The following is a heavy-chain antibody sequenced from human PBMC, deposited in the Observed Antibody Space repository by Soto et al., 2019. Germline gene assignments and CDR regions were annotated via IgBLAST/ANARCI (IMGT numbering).Heavy chain of an antibody. CDR1: GYTFTSYA. J-gene: IGHJ6*02. CDR3: ARVSCISTSCYWFGMDV. D-gene: IGHD2-2*01. Sequence: ASVKVSCKASGYTFTSYAMHWVRQAPGQRLEWMGWINAGNGNTKYSQKFQGRVTITRDTSASTAYMELSSLRSEDTAVYYCARVSCISTSCYWFGMDVWGQGTTVTVS. V-gene: IGHV1-3*01. CDR2: INAGNGNT.